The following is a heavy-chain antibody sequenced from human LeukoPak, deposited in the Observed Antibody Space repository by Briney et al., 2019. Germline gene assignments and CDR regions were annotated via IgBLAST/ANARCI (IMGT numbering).Heavy chain of an antibody. V-gene: IGHV1-69*05. CDR1: GGTFSSYA. CDR3: AKSAGSFGVPLNWFDP. CDR2: IIPIFGTA. J-gene: IGHJ5*02. D-gene: IGHD3-3*01. Sequence: ASVKVSCKASGGTFSSYAISWVRQAPGQGLEWMGGIIPIFGTANYAQKFQGRVTITTDESTSTAYMELSSLRSEDTAVYYCAKSAGSFGVPLNWFDPWGQGTLVTVSS.